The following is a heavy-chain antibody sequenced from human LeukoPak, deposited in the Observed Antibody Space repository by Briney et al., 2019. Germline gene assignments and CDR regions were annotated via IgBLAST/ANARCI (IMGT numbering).Heavy chain of an antibody. CDR2: ISSSGSTI. V-gene: IGHV3-11*04. CDR3: TRVGYIDEGIDY. D-gene: IGHD5-24*01. J-gene: IGHJ4*02. CDR1: GFTFSDYY. Sequence: GGSLRLSCAASGFTFSDYYMSWIRQAPGKGLEWVSYISSSGSTIYYADSVKGRFTISRDNSKNSLYLQMNSLRAEDTAIYYCTRVGYIDEGIDYWGQGTLVTVPS.